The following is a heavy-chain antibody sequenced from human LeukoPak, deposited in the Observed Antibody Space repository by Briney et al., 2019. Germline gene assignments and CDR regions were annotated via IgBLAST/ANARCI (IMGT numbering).Heavy chain of an antibody. CDR2: IIPIFGTA. CDR3: ARDGDEDCSGGSCYWDWFDP. D-gene: IGHD2-15*01. CDR1: GGTFSSYA. V-gene: IGHV1-69*06. J-gene: IGHJ5*02. Sequence: SVKVSCKASGGTFSSYAISWVRQAPGQGLEWMGGIIPIFGTANYAQKFQGRVTITADKSTSTAYMELSSLRSEDTAVYYCARDGDEDCSGGSCYWDWFDPWGQGTLVTVSS.